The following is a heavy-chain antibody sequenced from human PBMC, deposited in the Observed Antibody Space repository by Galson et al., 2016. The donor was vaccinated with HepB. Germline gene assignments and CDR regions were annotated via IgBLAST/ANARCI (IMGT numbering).Heavy chain of an antibody. V-gene: IGHV5-51*01. J-gene: IGHJ3*02. Sequence: QSGAEVKKPGESLKISCSGSGCIFTNYWIGWVRQMPGKGLEWMGIIYPGDSDTRYSPSFQGQVTISADKSFTTAYLQWSTLKASDTAMYYCTKHAGPGSWKGPRAFDIWGQGTMVTVSS. CDR2: IYPGDSDT. CDR3: TKHAGPGSWKGPRAFDI. CDR1: GCIFTNYW. D-gene: IGHD1-1*01.